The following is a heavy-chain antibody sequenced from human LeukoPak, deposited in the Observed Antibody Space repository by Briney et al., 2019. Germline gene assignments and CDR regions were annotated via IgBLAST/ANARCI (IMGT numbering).Heavy chain of an antibody. Sequence: GGSLRLSCAASGFTFSSYSMNWVREAPGKGVEGVSSISSSSSYIYYADSVKGRFTISRDNAKNSLYLQMNSLRAEDTAVYYCARGDCSGGSCYLSLTAIDYWGQGTLVTVSS. CDR3: ARGDCSGGSCYLSLTAIDY. CDR2: ISSSSSYI. V-gene: IGHV3-21*01. D-gene: IGHD2-15*01. CDR1: GFTFSSYS. J-gene: IGHJ4*02.